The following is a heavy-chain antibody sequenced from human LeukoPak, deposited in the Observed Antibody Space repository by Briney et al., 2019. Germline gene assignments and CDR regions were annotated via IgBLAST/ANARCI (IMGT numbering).Heavy chain of an antibody. CDR1: GFTFSSYA. J-gene: IGHJ4*02. CDR2: ISGSGGST. CDR3: AKERGGQWLVRVVDY. Sequence: PGGSLRLSCAASGFTFSSYAVSWVRQAPGKGLEWVSAISGSGGSTYYADSVKGRFTISRDNSKNTLYLQMNSLRAEDTAVYYCAKERGGQWLVRVVDYWGQGTLVTVSS. V-gene: IGHV3-23*01. D-gene: IGHD6-19*01.